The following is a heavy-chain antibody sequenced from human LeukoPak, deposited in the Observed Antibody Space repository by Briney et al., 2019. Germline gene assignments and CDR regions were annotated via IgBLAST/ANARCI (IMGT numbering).Heavy chain of an antibody. J-gene: IGHJ4*02. CDR2: ISGSGGST. V-gene: IGHV3-23*01. CDR3: AKGQHYYDSSGSIDY. CDR1: GFTFSSYA. Sequence: GGSLRPSCAASGFTFSSYAMSWVRQAPGKGLEWVSAISGSGGSTYYADSVKGRFTISRDNSKNTLYLQMNSLRAEDTAVYYCAKGQHYYDSSGSIDYWGQGTLVTVSS. D-gene: IGHD3-22*01.